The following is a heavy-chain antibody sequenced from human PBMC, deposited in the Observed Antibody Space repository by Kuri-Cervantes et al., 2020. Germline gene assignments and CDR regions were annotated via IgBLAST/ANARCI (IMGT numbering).Heavy chain of an antibody. CDR3: ARDGPKSSGGYEHTYYYYGMDV. CDR2: ISWNSGSI. V-gene: IGHV3-9*01. CDR1: GFTFDDYA. Sequence: SLKISCAASGFTFDDYAMHWVRQAPGKGLEWVSGISWNSGSIGYADSVKGRFTISRDNAKNSLYLQMNSLRSEDTAVYYCARDGPKSSGGYEHTYYYYGMDVWGQGTTVTVSS. J-gene: IGHJ6*02. D-gene: IGHD5-12*01.